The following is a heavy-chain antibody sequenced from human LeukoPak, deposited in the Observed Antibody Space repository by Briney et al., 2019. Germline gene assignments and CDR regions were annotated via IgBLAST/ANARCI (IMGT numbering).Heavy chain of an antibody. V-gene: IGHV4-34*01. CDR2: VNHSGST. CDR1: GGSFSGYY. J-gene: IGHJ5*02. Sequence: SETLSLTCAVYGGSFSGYYWSWIRQPPGKGLEWIGEVNHSGSTNYNPTLKSRVTISVDTSKNQFYLKLRSVTAAATAVSYCARLGLLFGEFLDLPRNWFDHWGQGTLVTVSS. CDR3: ARLGLLFGEFLDLPRNWFDH. D-gene: IGHD3-10*02.